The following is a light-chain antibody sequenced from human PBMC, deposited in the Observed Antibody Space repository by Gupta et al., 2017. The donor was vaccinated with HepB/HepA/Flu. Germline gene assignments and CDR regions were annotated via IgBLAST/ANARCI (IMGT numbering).Light chain of an antibody. J-gene: IGKJ2*04. CDR3: QQYDSHLCS. CDR2: NAS. V-gene: IGKV1-5*03. CDR1: QSISTW. Sequence: IQLTQSPSTLSASIGDRVTITCRASQSISTWLAWYQQKPGKAPKLLIYNASSLESGVPSRFSGSGSGTEFTLTISSLQPDDFATYYCQQYDSHLCSFGQGTKLEIK.